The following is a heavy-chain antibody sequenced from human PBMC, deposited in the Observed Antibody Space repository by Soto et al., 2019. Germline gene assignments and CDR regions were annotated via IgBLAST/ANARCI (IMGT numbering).Heavy chain of an antibody. CDR2: FDPEDGET. CDR1: GYTLTELS. Sequence: GASVKVSCKVSGYTLTELSMHWVRQAPGKGLEWMGGFDPEDGETIYAQKFQGRVTMTEDTSTDTAYMELSSLRSEDTAVYYCATDASRGDYDFWSGYNYGMDVWGQGTTVTVSS. CDR3: ATDASRGDYDFWSGYNYGMDV. J-gene: IGHJ6*02. D-gene: IGHD3-3*01. V-gene: IGHV1-24*01.